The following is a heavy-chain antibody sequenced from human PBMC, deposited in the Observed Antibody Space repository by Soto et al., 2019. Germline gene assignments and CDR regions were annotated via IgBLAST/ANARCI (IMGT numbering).Heavy chain of an antibody. CDR2: IIPMFGTA. D-gene: IGHD2-15*01. V-gene: IGHV1-69*01. CDR1: GGTFSSHV. CDR3: ARGSRDCSGGTCFPLPTAEYFRH. J-gene: IGHJ1*01. Sequence: QVQLVQSGPEVKKPGSSVKVSCKASGGTFSSHVFTWVRQAPGRGLEWMGGIIPMFGTANHAQQFQGRVTLLAEETTNTAYLELSSMRSEDTAVYYCARGSRDCSGGTCFPLPTAEYFRHWGQGTLITVSS.